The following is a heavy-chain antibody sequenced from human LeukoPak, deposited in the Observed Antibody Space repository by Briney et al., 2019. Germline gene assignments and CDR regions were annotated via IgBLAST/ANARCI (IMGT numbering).Heavy chain of an antibody. J-gene: IGHJ4*02. D-gene: IGHD3-16*02. CDR2: ISSSGTTI. CDR1: GFTFSDYY. V-gene: IGHV3-11*01. CDR3: ARDRDDYVWGSYRDY. Sequence: TGGSLRLSCAASGFTFSDYYMSWIRQAPGKGLEWVSYISSSGTTIYYADSVKGRFTISRDNAKNSLYLQMNSLRAEDTAMYYCARDRDDYVWGSYRDYWGQGTLVTVSS.